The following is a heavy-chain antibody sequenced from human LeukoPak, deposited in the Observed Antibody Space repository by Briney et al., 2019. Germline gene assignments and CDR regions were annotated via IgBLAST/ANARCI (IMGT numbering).Heavy chain of an antibody. CDR1: GGSISSYY. V-gene: IGHV4-59*08. CDR2: IYYSGST. CDR3: ARLRERVAGPFDY. J-gene: IGHJ4*02. D-gene: IGHD6-19*01. Sequence: PSETLSLTCTVSGGSISSYYWSWIRQPPGKGLEWIGYIYYSGSTNYNPSLKSRVTISVDTSKNQFSLKLSSVTAADTAVYYCARLRERVAGPFDYWGQGTLVTVSS.